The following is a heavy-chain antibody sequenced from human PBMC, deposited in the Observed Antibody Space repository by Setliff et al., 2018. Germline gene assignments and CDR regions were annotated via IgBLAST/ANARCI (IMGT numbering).Heavy chain of an antibody. CDR2: IYTSGSA. D-gene: IGHD2-21*01. V-gene: IGHV4-4*07. CDR1: GGSISSYY. J-gene: IGHJ5*02. CDR3: ARDCFSASSPNWFDP. Sequence: SETLSLTCTVSGGSISSYYWSWIRQPAGKGLEWIGRIYTSGSAYYNPSLKSRVTMSVDTSKNQFSLKLSSVTAADTAVYYCARDCFSASSPNWFDPWGQGTLVTVSS.